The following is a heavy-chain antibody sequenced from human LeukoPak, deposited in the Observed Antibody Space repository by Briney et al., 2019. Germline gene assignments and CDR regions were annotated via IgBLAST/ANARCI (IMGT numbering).Heavy chain of an antibody. Sequence: GGSLRLSCAASGFSFSSYSMHWVRQAPGKGLEWVAIISYDGSNKDYADSVKGRFTISRDNSKNTLFLQVNSLRAEDTAVYYCASGYCSSTTCAIDYWGQGTLVTVSS. CDR2: ISYDGSNK. J-gene: IGHJ4*02. V-gene: IGHV3-30-3*01. CDR3: ASGYCSSTTCAIDY. D-gene: IGHD2-2*01. CDR1: GFSFSSYS.